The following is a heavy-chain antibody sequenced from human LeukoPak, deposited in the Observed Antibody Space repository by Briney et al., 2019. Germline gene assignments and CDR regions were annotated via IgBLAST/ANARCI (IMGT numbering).Heavy chain of an antibody. J-gene: IGHJ5*02. V-gene: IGHV3-23*01. CDR2: ISGSGGST. CDR1: GFNFDTYS. Sequence: GGSLRLSCAASGFNFDTYSMNWVRQAPGKGLEWVSAISGSGGSTYYADSVKGRFTISRDNSKNTLYLQMNSLRAEDTAVYYCAKCFGGSNRGIWFDPWGQGTLVTVSS. D-gene: IGHD6-13*01. CDR3: AKCFGGSNRGIWFDP.